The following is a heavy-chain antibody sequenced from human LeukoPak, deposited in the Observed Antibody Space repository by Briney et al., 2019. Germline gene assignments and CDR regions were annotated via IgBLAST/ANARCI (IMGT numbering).Heavy chain of an antibody. CDR1: GFTFSSYG. V-gene: IGHV3-23*01. CDR2: ISGSGGST. J-gene: IGHJ4*02. CDR3: AKDGFSSGYYVTYYFDY. Sequence: GGTLRLSCEASGFTFSSYGMSWVRQAPGKGLEWVSAISGSGGSTYYADSVKGRFTISRDNSKNTLYLQMNSLRAEDTAVYYCAKDGFSSGYYVTYYFDYWGQGTLVTVSS. D-gene: IGHD3-22*01.